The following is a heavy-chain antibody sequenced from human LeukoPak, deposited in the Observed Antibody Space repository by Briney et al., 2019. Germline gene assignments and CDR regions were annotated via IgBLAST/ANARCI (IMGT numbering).Heavy chain of an antibody. CDR1: GFTFSNAW. D-gene: IGHD3-3*01. Sequence: GGSLRLSCAASGFTFSNAWMSWVRQAPGKGLEWVSYISDSGRTTFYADSVKGRFTISRDNAKNSLHLQMSSLRVEDTAVYYCASWAGNTQSDSWSGPFDYWGQGTLVTVSS. V-gene: IGHV3-11*04. CDR3: ASWAGNTQSDSWSGPFDY. J-gene: IGHJ4*02. CDR2: ISDSGRTT.